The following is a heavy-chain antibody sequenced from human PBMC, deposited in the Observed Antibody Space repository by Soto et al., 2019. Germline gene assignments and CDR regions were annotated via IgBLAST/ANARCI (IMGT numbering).Heavy chain of an antibody. CDR1: GFTFNNYW. CDR3: GRDPTPHFDY. J-gene: IGHJ4*02. CDR2: INQEGSEK. V-gene: IGHV3-7*01. Sequence: EVQLVESGGGLVEPGGSLRLSCAASGFTFNNYWMTWVRQSPGKGLEWVANINQEGSEKYYVDSVKGRFTISRDNAKTSLYLKMDSLRPGDTAVYYCGRDPTPHFDYGGQGTLVTVSS.